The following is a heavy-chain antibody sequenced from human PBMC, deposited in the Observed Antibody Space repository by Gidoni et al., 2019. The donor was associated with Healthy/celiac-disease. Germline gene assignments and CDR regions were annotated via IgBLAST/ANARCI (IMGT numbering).Heavy chain of an antibody. J-gene: IGHJ4*02. CDR3: ARDWNYYDSSGYRAQGY. V-gene: IGHV1-2*02. CDR2: INPNSGGT. Sequence: QVQLVQSGAEVKKPGASVKVSCKASGYTFTGYYMHWVRQAPGQGLEWMGWINPNSGGTNYAQKFQGRVTMTRDTSISTAYMELSRLRSDDTAVYYCARDWNYYDSSGYRAQGYWGQGTLVTVSS. CDR1: GYTFTGYY. D-gene: IGHD3-22*01.